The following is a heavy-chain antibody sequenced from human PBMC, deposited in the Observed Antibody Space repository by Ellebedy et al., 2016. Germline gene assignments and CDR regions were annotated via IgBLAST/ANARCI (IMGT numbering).Heavy chain of an antibody. CDR2: IIPIFGTA. J-gene: IGHJ4*02. CDR1: GGTFSSYA. Sequence: SVKVSCXASGGTFSSYAISWVRQAPGQGLEWMGGIIPIFGTANYAQKFQGRVTITADKSTSTAYMELSSLRSEDTAVYYCARGFLENSFDHWGQGTLVTVSS. V-gene: IGHV1-69*06. CDR3: ARGFLENSFDH.